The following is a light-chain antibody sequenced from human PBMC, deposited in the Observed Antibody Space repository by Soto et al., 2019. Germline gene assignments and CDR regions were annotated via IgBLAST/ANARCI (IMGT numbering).Light chain of an antibody. CDR1: QSVNN. Sequence: DIVMTQSPASLTVSLGERATISCKSSQSVNNLAWYQQKSGQPPRLLIYRPSTREPGVPDRFGISGSGTDFTLTISSLQAEDAAVYYCHQYPSLPWTFGPGTRVEVK. CDR3: HQYPSLPWT. V-gene: IGKV4-1*01. CDR2: RPS. J-gene: IGKJ1*01.